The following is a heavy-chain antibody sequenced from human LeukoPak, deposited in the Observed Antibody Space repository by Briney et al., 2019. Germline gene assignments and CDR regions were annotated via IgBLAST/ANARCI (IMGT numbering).Heavy chain of an antibody. J-gene: IGHJ4*02. CDR3: ARAASWCGELSDFDY. CDR1: GYTFTSYG. V-gene: IGHV1-18*01. D-gene: IGHD3-10*01. Sequence: GASVKVSCKASGYTFTSYGISWVRQAPGQGLEWMGWISAYNGNTYYAQKLQGRVIMTTDTSTSTAYMELRSLRSDDTAVYYCARAASWCGELSDFDYWGQGTLVTVSS. CDR2: ISAYNGNT.